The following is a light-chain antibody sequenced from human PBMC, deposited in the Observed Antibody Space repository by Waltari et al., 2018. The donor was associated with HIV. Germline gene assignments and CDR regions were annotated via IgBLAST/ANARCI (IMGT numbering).Light chain of an antibody. CDR3: SSYSTGDTLVL. CDR2: EVK. CDR1: STDIGAADY. J-gene: IGLJ2*01. V-gene: IGLV2-14*01. Sequence: QSALTQPASVSGSPGQSITISCSGASTDIGAADYVSCYRQLPDRAPRLILYEVKKRPSGVSSRFSGSKSGNTASLTISGLQVEDEAVYFCSSYSTGDTLVLFGGGTRLTVL.